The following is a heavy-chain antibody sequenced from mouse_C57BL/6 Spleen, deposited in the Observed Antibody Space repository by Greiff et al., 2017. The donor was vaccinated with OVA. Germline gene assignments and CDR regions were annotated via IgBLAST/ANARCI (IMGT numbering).Heavy chain of an antibody. CDR1: GYTFTSYW. J-gene: IGHJ3*01. V-gene: IGHV1-50*01. CDR2: IDPSDSYT. CDR3: ARGEAWFAY. Sequence: VQLQQSGAELVKPGASVKLSCKASGYTFTSYWMQWVKQRPGQGLEWIGEIDPSDSYTNYNQKFKGKATLTVDTSSSTAYMQLSSLTSEDSAVYYCARGEAWFAYWGQGTLVTVSA.